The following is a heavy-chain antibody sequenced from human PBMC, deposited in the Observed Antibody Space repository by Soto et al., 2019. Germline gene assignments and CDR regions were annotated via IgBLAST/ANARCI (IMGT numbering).Heavy chain of an antibody. CDR1: GGSISSGGYY. CDR3: ARERSGRRGLTFDI. D-gene: IGHD1-26*01. Sequence: QVQLQESGPGLVKPSQTLSLTCTVSGGSISSGGYYWSWIRQHPGKGLEWIGYIYYSGSTYYNPSLQSRATISVDTSKNQFSLKLSSVTAADTAVYYCARERSGRRGLTFDIWGQGTIVTVSS. CDR2: IYYSGST. V-gene: IGHV4-31*03. J-gene: IGHJ3*02.